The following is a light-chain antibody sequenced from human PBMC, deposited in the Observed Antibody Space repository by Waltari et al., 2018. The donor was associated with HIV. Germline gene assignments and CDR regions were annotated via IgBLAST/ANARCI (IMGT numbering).Light chain of an antibody. V-gene: IGLV2-14*01. CDR2: EVS. CDR3: SSYTSSSTYV. J-gene: IGLJ1*01. Sequence: QSALTQPASVPGSPGQSITISSPATTSDVGGYHYVSWYQQHPGKAPKLMIYEVSNRPSGVSNRFSGSKSGNTASLTISGLQAEDEADYYCSSYTSSSTYVFGTGTKVTVL. CDR1: TSDVGGYHY.